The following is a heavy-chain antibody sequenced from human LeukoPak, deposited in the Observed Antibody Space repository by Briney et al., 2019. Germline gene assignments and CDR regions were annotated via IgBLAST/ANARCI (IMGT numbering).Heavy chain of an antibody. CDR3: AKDLRSGSNYGFFDY. CDR1: GFTFTSYA. Sequence: GGSLRLFCAASGFTFTSYAMGWVRQAPGKGLEWVSGISAGGGGTYYADSVKGRFTISRDNSKSTLYLQMNSLRAEDTAIYYCAKDLRSGSNYGFFDYWGQGTLVTVSS. J-gene: IGHJ4*02. CDR2: ISAGGGGT. D-gene: IGHD3-10*01. V-gene: IGHV3-23*01.